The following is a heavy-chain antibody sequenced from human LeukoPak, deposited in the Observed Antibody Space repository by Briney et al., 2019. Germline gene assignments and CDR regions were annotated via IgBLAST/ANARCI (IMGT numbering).Heavy chain of an antibody. J-gene: IGHJ3*02. CDR3: ARAVGSSLGAFDI. D-gene: IGHD4-23*01. V-gene: IGHV3-33*01. Sequence: GRSLRLSCAASGFTFSTYGMHWVRQAPGKGLEWVAVIWYDGSNKYSADSVKGRFTISRDNSKDTLYLQMNSLRAEDTAVYYCARAVGSSLGAFDIWGQGTTVTVSS. CDR2: IWYDGSNK. CDR1: GFTFSTYG.